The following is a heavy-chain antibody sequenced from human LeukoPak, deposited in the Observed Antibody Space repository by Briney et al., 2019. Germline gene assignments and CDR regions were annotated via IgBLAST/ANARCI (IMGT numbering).Heavy chain of an antibody. CDR3: AKDQGRDDILTGFDY. CDR2: ISYDGSNK. CDR1: GFTFSSYG. D-gene: IGHD3-9*01. Sequence: GGSLRLSCAASGFTFSSYGMHWVRQAPGEGLEWVAVISYDGSNKYYADSVKGRFTISRDNSKNTLYLQMNSLRAEDTAVYYCAKDQGRDDILTGFDYWGQGTLVTVSS. J-gene: IGHJ4*02. V-gene: IGHV3-30*18.